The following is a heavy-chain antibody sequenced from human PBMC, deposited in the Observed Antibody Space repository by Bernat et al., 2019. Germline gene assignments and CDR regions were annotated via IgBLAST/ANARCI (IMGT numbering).Heavy chain of an antibody. CDR1: GDSVSSNSAA. Sequence: QVQLQQSGPGLVKPSQTLSLTCAISGDSVSSNSAAWNWIRQSPSRGLEWLGRTYYRSKWYNDYAVSVKSRITLKPDTSKNQFSLQLNSVTPEDTAVYYCARDRFSAVAGNKRSFDYWGQGTLVTVSS. CDR2: TYYRSKWYN. CDR3: ARDRFSAVAGNKRSFDY. D-gene: IGHD6-19*01. J-gene: IGHJ4*02. V-gene: IGHV6-1*01.